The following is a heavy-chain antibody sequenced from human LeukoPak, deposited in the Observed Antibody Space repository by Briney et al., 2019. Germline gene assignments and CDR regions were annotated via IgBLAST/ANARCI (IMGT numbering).Heavy chain of an antibody. Sequence: PSETLSLTCVVSGYSISSDYYWGWIRQPPGKGLEWFGSAYHTGSTYYNPSLKSRVTISVDTSKNQFSLKLSSVTAADTAVYYCASKGVQRSYYFDYWGQGTLVTVSS. CDR3: ASKGVQRSYYFDY. CDR1: GYSISSDYY. CDR2: AYHTGST. V-gene: IGHV4-38-2*01. D-gene: IGHD6-13*01. J-gene: IGHJ4*02.